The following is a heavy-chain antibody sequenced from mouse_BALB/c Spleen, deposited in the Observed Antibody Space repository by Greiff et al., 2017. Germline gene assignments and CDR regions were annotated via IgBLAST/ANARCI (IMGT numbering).Heavy chain of an antibody. CDR3: ARSEPYYGYVGFAY. D-gene: IGHD1-2*01. CDR1: GYTFSSYW. Sequence: QVQLQQSGAELMKPGASVKISCKATGYTFSSYWIEWVKQRPGHGLEWIGEILPGSGSTNYNEKFKGKATFTADTSSNTAYMQLSSLTSEDSAVYYCARSEPYYGYVGFAYWGQGTLVTVSA. CDR2: ILPGSGST. J-gene: IGHJ3*01. V-gene: IGHV1-9*01.